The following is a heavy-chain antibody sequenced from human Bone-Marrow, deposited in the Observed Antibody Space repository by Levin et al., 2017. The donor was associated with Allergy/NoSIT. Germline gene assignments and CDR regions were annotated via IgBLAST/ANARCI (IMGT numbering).Heavy chain of an antibody. CDR3: TRAGSDDQYCSGGSCYSSQAFDI. Sequence: GGSLRLSCKASGFTFGDYAMSWFRQAPGKGLEWVGFIRSKAYGGTTEYAASVKGRFTISRDDSKSIAYLQMNSLKTEDTAVYYCTRAGSDDQYCSGGSCYSSQAFDIWGQGTMVTVSS. D-gene: IGHD2-15*01. CDR1: GFTFGDYA. CDR2: IRSKAYGGTT. V-gene: IGHV3-49*03. J-gene: IGHJ3*02.